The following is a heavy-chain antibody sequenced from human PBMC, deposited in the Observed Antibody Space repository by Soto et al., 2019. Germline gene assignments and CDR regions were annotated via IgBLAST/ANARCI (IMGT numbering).Heavy chain of an antibody. Sequence: QLQLQESGSGVVKPSQTLSLTCAVSGGSISSGGYSWSWIRQPPGKALEWIGYLYHTGTTYSNPSLPSLQSRVPLSLDSSKNQFSLTVTSVTAADTAVYYCARTAYDCGWDFDLWGRGTLVSVSS. D-gene: IGHD4-17*01. CDR3: ARTAYDCGWDFDL. V-gene: IGHV4-30-2*01. CDR2: LYHTGTT. J-gene: IGHJ2*01. CDR1: GGSISSGGYS.